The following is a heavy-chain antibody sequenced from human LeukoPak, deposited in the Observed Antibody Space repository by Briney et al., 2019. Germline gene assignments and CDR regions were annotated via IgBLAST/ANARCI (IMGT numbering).Heavy chain of an antibody. V-gene: IGHV3-23*01. CDR3: ARTPLTMVVRAYFDY. J-gene: IGHJ4*02. Sequence: QPGGSLRLSCAASAYTFSSYAMSWVRQAPGKGLEWVSSISGSGAITYYADSVKGRFTISRDNSKNTLYLQMNSLRAEDTAVYYCARTPLTMVVRAYFDYWGQGTLVTVSS. D-gene: IGHD4-23*01. CDR1: AYTFSSYA. CDR2: ISGSGAIT.